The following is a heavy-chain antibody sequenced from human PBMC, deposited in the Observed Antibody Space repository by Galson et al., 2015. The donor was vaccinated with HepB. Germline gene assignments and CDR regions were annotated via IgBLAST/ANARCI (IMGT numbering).Heavy chain of an antibody. V-gene: IGHV1-2*06. Sequence: SVKVSCKASGYTFTGYYMHWVRQAPGRGLEWMGRINPNSGGTNYAQKFQGRVTMTRDTSISTAYMELSRLRSDDAAVYYCAITYDILTGYAFDIWGQGTMVTVSS. CDR3: AITYDILTGYAFDI. D-gene: IGHD3-9*01. CDR1: GYTFTGYY. J-gene: IGHJ3*02. CDR2: INPNSGGT.